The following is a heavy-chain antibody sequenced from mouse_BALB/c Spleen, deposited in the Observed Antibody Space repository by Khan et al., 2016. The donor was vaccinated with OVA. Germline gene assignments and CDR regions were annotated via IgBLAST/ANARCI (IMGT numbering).Heavy chain of an antibody. CDR1: GYNITATY. CDR2: IDPPSGNP. V-gene: IGHV14-3*02. CDR3: ARMARK. Sequence: EVQLVESGAELVKSGATVKFSCTASGYNITATYMHWLQQMPEQGLEWIGWIDPPSGNPKYAPKFQGKATITSDISSNTAYLQLSSLTSEDTAVYYCARMARKWGQGTTLTVSS. J-gene: IGHJ2*01.